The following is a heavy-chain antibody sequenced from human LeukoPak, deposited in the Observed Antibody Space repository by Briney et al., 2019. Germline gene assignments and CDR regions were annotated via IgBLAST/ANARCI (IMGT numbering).Heavy chain of an antibody. D-gene: IGHD3-22*01. CDR2: ISYDGSNK. J-gene: IGHJ4*02. CDR1: GFTFSSYV. V-gene: IGHV3-30-3*01. CDR3: ARDRHYYDRSGYAYYFDY. Sequence: GGSLRPSCAASGFTFSSYVMHWVRQAPGKGLEWVAVISYDGSNKYYADSVKGRFTISRDNSKNTLYLQMNSLRAEDTAVYYCARDRHYYDRSGYAYYFDYWGQGTLVTVSS.